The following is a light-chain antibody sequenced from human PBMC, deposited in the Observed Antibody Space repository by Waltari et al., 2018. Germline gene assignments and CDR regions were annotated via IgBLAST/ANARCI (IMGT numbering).Light chain of an antibody. Sequence: QLVLTHSPSASASLAASVKLTCTLSSGHSSNVIAWHQPRPEKGPRYLMKVNSDGSHSKGDESPCRFSGSSSGAERYLTISSLQSEDEADYYCQTGGHGTWVFGGGTKLTVL. V-gene: IGLV4-69*01. CDR3: QTGGHGTWV. J-gene: IGLJ3*02. CDR1: SGHSSNV. CDR2: VNSDGSH.